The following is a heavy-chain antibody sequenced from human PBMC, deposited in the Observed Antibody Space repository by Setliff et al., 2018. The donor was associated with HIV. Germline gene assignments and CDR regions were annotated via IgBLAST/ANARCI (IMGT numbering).Heavy chain of an antibody. V-gene: IGHV3-23*01. J-gene: IGHJ4*02. CDR2: MSGINDSK. CDR1: GFTFNTYG. CDR3: ARGVFDY. Sequence: PGGSLRLSCAASGFTFNTYGMNWVRQAPGKGLEWVSLMSGINDSKYYADSVKGRFTISRDDSENMLYLQMNSLRAEDTAVYYCARGVFDYWGQGALVTVSS.